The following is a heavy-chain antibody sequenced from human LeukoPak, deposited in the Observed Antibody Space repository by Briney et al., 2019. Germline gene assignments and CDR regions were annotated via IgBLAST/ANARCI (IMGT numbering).Heavy chain of an antibody. J-gene: IGHJ3*02. D-gene: IGHD1-26*01. CDR3: ARVVWELLYAFDI. CDR2: IRYDGSNK. CDR1: GFTFSSYG. Sequence: GGSLRLSCAASGFTFSSYGMHWVRQAPGKGLEWVAFIRYDGSNKYYADSVKGRFTISRDNSKNTLDLQMNSLRAEDTAVYYCARVVWELLYAFDIWGQGTMVTVSS. V-gene: IGHV3-30*02.